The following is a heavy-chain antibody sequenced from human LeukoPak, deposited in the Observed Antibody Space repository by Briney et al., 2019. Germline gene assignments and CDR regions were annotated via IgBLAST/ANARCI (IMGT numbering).Heavy chain of an antibody. Sequence: SQTLSLTCTVSGGSISSGDYYWSWIRQPPGKGLEWIGYIYYSGSTNYNPSLKSRVTISVDTSKNQFSLKLSSVTAADTAVYYCARHIGVYGSGSYSYYYYGMDVWGQGTTVTVSS. CDR1: GGSISSGDYY. CDR2: IYYSGST. V-gene: IGHV4-30-4*01. CDR3: ARHIGVYGSGSYSYYYYGMDV. J-gene: IGHJ6*02. D-gene: IGHD3-10*01.